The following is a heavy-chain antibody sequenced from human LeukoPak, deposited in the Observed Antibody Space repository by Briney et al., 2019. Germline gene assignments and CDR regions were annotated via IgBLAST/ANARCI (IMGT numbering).Heavy chain of an antibody. V-gene: IGHV4-38-2*02. J-gene: IGHJ5*02. CDR1: GYSITSGSY. Sequence: SETLSLTRAVSGYSITSGSYWGWIRQPPGKGLEWIGSIHHSGITYYNPSLESRVTISVDTSKNHFSLKVTSVTAADTAVYYCARDIVGPTAGWFDPWGPGTLVTVSS. CDR3: ARDIVGPTAGWFDP. D-gene: IGHD1-26*01. CDR2: IHHSGIT.